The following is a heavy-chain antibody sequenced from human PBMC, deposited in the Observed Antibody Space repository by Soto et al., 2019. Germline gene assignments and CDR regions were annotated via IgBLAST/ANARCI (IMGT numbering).Heavy chain of an antibody. CDR2: INPSGGST. D-gene: IGHD2-2*01. J-gene: IGHJ6*02. CDR3: ARVLTPRSRSTSSTYYYYYGMDV. Sequence: ASVKVSCKASGYTFTSYYMHWVRQAPGQGLEWMGIINPSGGSTSYAQKFQGRVTMTRDTSTSTVYMELSSLRSEDTAVYYCARVLTPRSRSTSSTYYYYYGMDVWGQGTTVTVSS. V-gene: IGHV1-46*01. CDR1: GYTFTSYY.